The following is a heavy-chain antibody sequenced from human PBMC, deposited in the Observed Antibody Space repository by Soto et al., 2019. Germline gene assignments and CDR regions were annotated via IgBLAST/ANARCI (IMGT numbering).Heavy chain of an antibody. Sequence: QVQLVQSGAEVKKPGSSVKVSCKASGGTFSSYTISWVRQAPGQGLEWMGRIIPILGIANYAQKFQGRVTITADKSTSTAYMELSSLRSEDTAVYYCARDTPPYYGSGSYCFDLWGRGTLVTVSS. CDR2: IIPILGIA. CDR1: GGTFSSYT. D-gene: IGHD3-10*01. CDR3: ARDTPPYYGSGSYCFDL. J-gene: IGHJ2*01. V-gene: IGHV1-69*08.